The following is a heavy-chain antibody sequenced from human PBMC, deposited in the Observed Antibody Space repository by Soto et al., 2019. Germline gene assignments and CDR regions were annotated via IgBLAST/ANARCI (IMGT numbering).Heavy chain of an antibody. CDR2: IKSKTDGGTT. CDR3: TTDPAILEWLLLDY. Sequence: EVQLVESGGGLEKRGGSLRLSCAASGFTFSNAWMSWVRQAPGKGLEWVGRIKSKTDGGTTDYAAPVKGRFTISRDDSKNTLYLQMNSLKTEDTAVYYCTTDPAILEWLLLDYWGQGTLVTVSS. CDR1: GFTFSNAW. D-gene: IGHD3-3*01. J-gene: IGHJ4*02. V-gene: IGHV3-15*01.